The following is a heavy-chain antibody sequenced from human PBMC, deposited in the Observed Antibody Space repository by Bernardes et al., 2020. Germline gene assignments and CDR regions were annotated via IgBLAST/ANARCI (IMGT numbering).Heavy chain of an antibody. CDR3: ANRESDWGYAMGV. Sequence: GGSLRLSCAASGLMFSNYGMNWVRQGPGKGLEWVSTISGDGSYTFYADSVKGRFTISRDNSKNTLYLQMNSLRGEDTAVYFCANRESDWGYAMGVWGQGTTVTVSS. CDR2: ISGDGSYT. V-gene: IGHV3-23*01. D-gene: IGHD7-27*01. J-gene: IGHJ6*02. CDR1: GLMFSNYG.